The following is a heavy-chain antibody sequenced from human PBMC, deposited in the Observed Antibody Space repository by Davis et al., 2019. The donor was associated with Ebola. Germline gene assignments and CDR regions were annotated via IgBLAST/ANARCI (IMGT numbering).Heavy chain of an antibody. CDR3: ARSVFYDSTGYYVHWYYDL. D-gene: IGHD3-22*01. CDR2: IYYNGNT. CDR1: GDSISGSIYY. V-gene: IGHV4-39*07. J-gene: IGHJ2*01. Sequence: SETLSLTCTVSGDSISGSIYYWAWIRQSPEKGLEWIATIYYNGNTNYTPSLKSRATISVDTSKNHFSLNLSSVTAADTAIYYCARSVFYDSTGYYVHWYYDLWGRGTLVTVSS.